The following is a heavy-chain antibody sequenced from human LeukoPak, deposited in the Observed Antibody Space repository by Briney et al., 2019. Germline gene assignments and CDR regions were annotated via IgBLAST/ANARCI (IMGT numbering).Heavy chain of an antibody. CDR3: SSPYCTDGVCYPGY. CDR1: GFTFSGSA. D-gene: IGHD2-8*01. J-gene: IGHJ4*02. V-gene: IGHV3-73*01. CDR2: IRSKANSYAT. Sequence: GGSLRLSCAASGFTFSGSAMHWVRQAPGQGLEWVGRIRSKANSYATAYAASVQGRYTISRDDSKNTAYLQMNSLETEDTAVYYCSSPYCTDGVCYPGYWGQGTLVTVSS.